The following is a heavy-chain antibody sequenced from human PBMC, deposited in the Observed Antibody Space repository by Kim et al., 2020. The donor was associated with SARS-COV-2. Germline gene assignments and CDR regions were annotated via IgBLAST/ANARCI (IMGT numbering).Heavy chain of an antibody. Sequence: SVKVSCKASGGTFSSYAISWVRQAPGQGLEWMGGIIPIFGTANYAQKFQGRVTITADESTSTAYMELSSLRSEDTAVYYCARGPQSHRWLQLDYWGQGTLVTVSS. J-gene: IGHJ4*02. D-gene: IGHD5-12*01. V-gene: IGHV1-69*13. CDR3: ARGPQSHRWLQLDY. CDR2: IIPIFGTA. CDR1: GGTFSSYA.